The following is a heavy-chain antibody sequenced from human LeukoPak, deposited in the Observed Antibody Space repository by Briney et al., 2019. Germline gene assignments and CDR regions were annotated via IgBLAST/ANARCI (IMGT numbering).Heavy chain of an antibody. CDR1: GFTFTSYA. CDR3: AKTSLLSSLVRVFIIARFLWFVP. J-gene: IGHJ5*02. CDR2: ISCSGDHT. V-gene: IGHV3-23*01. Sequence: GGSLRLSCAPSGFTFTSYAMSWVRPAHGKGREWVSAISCSGDHTSYADSVKGRFTISRDNSKNPLYLQMNSLRAEDTAVYSCAKTSLLSSLVRVFIIARFLWFVPWGQGALVTVSS. D-gene: IGHD3-10*01.